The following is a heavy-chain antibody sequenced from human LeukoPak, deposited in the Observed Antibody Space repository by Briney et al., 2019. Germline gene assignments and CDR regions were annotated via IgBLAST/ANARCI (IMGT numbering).Heavy chain of an antibody. J-gene: IGHJ4*02. CDR2: INPNSGGT. V-gene: IGHV1-2*02. CDR3: TKNYYDSGDYYYFDY. D-gene: IGHD3-22*01. CDR1: GYTFTGYY. Sequence: GASVKVSCKASGYTFTGYYVHWVRQAPGQGLEWMGWINPNSGGTYYAQKFQGRVTMTRDTSISTAYVELSRLRSDDTAVYYCTKNYYDSGDYYYFDYWGQGTLVTVSS.